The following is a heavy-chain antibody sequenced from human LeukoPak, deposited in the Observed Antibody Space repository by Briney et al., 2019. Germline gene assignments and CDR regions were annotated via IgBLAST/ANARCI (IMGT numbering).Heavy chain of an antibody. D-gene: IGHD1-26*01. CDR3: ARDVVGSLDY. J-gene: IGHJ4*02. CDR2: IKGDDSAR. CDR1: GFTFSTYW. Sequence: GGSLRVSCAASGFTFSTYWMAWVRQAPGKGLEWVANIKGDDSARHQADSVKGRFTISRDNAQNSVYLQMSSLRGGDTATYYCARDVVGSLDYWGQGTLVTVSS. V-gene: IGHV3-7*01.